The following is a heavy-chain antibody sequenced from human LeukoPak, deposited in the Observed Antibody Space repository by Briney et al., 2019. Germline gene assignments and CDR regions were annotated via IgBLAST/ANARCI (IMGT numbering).Heavy chain of an antibody. CDR1: GGSISSYY. CDR2: IYYSGST. J-gene: IGHJ3*02. V-gene: IGHV4-59*01. Sequence: PSETLSLTCTVSGGSISSYYWSWIRQPPGKGLEWIGYIYYSGSTNYNPSLKSRVTISVDTSKNQFSPKLSSVTAADTAVYYCARSPRYDSSGYYSAFDIWGQGTMVTVSS. D-gene: IGHD3-22*01. CDR3: ARSPRYDSSGYYSAFDI.